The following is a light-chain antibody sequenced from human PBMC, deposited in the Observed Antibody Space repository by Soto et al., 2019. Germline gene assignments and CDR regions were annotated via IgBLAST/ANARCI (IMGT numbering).Light chain of an antibody. CDR1: QAIRSN. CDR3: QQYGSSSLT. Sequence: VLTQSPGTLSVSPGERATVSCRASQAIRSNLAWYQQKPGQAPRLLIYGASTRATGIPARFSGSGSGTDFTLTISRLEPEDFAVYYCQQYGSSSLTFGGGTKVDIK. V-gene: IGKV3-20*01. J-gene: IGKJ4*01. CDR2: GAS.